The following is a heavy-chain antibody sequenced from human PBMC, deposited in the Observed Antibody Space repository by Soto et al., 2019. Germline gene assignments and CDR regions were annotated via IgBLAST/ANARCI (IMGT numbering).Heavy chain of an antibody. CDR2: IYYSGST. V-gene: IGHV4-59*01. CDR1: GGAISNYY. J-gene: IGHJ5*02. Sequence: LTCTVSGGAISNYYGSWIRQSPGKGLEWIGNIYYSGSTNYNPSLKSRVTISVDMSKNQFSLKLRSVTAADTAVYYCARVWYSSQIAWSDTWAQGTFVTVSS. D-gene: IGHD6-13*01. CDR3: ARVWYSSQIAWSDT.